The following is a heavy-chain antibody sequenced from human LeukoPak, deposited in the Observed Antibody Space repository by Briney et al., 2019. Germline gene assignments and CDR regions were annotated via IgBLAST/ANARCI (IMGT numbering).Heavy chain of an antibody. J-gene: IGHJ4*02. CDR1: GGSIGSYY. V-gene: IGHV4-59*01. D-gene: IGHD4-23*01. Sequence: SETLSLTCTVSGGSIGSYYWSWIRQPPGKGLEWIGYIYYSGSTNYNPSLESRVTVSVDTSKNQFSLKLSSVTAADTAVYYCARGTDYGGNFDYWGQGTLVTVSS. CDR2: IYYSGST. CDR3: ARGTDYGGNFDY.